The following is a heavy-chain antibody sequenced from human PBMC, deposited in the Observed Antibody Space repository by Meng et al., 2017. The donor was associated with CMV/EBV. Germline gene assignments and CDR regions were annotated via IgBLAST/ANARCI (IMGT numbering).Heavy chain of an antibody. J-gene: IGHJ6*02. Sequence: LRLSCAISGDSVSSNSAAWNWIRQSPSRGLEWLGRTYYRSRWYNDYAASVKSRITINSDTSKNQFSLQLNSVTPEDTAVYYCARDSDGLGYAGDLYYYYGMDVWGQGTTVTSP. CDR3: ARDSDGLGYAGDLYYYYGMDV. CDR2: TYYRSRWYN. V-gene: IGHV6-1*01. D-gene: IGHD3-16*01. CDR1: GDSVSSNSAA.